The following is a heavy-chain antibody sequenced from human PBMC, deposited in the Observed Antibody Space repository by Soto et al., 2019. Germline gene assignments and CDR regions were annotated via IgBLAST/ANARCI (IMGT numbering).Heavy chain of an antibody. J-gene: IGHJ4*02. CDR3: ARESASGSYYMGKDD. Sequence: QVQLVQSGAEVRKPGSSVKVSCEASGGSFSGHGITWVRQAPRQGLEWMGGIIPVYGTAVYAQRFQGRVTIAAAESTNTAYMELRGLRSDDTAVYYCARESASGSYYMGKDDWGQGTLVTVSS. CDR2: IIPVYGTA. V-gene: IGHV1-69*01. D-gene: IGHD1-26*01. CDR1: GGSFSGHG.